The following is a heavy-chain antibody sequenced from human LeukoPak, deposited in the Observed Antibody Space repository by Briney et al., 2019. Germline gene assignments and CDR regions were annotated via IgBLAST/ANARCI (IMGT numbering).Heavy chain of an antibody. D-gene: IGHD2-8*01. CDR3: ARSRRYANGPISFDY. J-gene: IGHJ4*02. CDR1: GGSFSGYY. V-gene: IGHV4-34*01. Sequence: PSETLSLTCAVYGGSFSGYYWSWIRQPPGKGLEWIGEINHSGSTNYNPSLKSRVTISADTSKNQFSLKLSSVTAADTAVYYCARSRRYANGPISFDYWGQGTLVTVSS. CDR2: INHSGST.